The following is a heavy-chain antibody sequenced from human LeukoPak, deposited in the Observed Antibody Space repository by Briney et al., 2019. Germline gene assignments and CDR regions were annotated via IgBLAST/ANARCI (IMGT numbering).Heavy chain of an antibody. V-gene: IGHV1-69*06. CDR3: ARGLYYYDSSGAFDI. CDR2: IIPIFGTA. J-gene: IGHJ3*02. D-gene: IGHD3-22*01. Sequence: ASVKVSCKASGYTFTSYGISWVRQAPGQGLEWMGGIIPIFGTANYAQKFQGRVTITADKSTSTAYMELSSLRSEDTAVYYCARGLYYYDSSGAFDIWGQGTMVTVSS. CDR1: GYTFTSYG.